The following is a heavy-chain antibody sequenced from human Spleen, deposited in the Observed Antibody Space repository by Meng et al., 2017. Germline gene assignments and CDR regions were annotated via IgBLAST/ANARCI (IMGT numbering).Heavy chain of an antibody. CDR2: IHHSGSA. J-gene: IGHJ4*02. CDR3: ASFDHIPRRNYFDY. V-gene: IGHV4-30-4*01. Sequence: QVQLQESGPGLVEPSQTLSLTCTVLGGSMSSGNYYWSWIRQPPGKGLEWIGYIHHSGSAYYNPSLKSRVSISVDTSKNQFSLNLNSMTAADTAVYYCASFDHIPRRNYFDYWGQGTLVTVSS. CDR1: GGSMSSGNYY. D-gene: IGHD2-21*01.